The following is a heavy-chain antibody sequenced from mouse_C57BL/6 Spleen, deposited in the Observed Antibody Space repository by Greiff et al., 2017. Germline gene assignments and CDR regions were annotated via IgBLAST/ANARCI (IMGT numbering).Heavy chain of an antibody. CDR2: INPYNGGT. V-gene: IGHV1-19*01. Sequence: EVQLQQSGPVLVKPGASVQMSCKASGYTFSDYYMNWVKQSHGKSLEWIGVINPYNGGTSYNQKFKGKATLTVDKSSSTAYMELNSLTSEDSAVYYCARIGFDYWGQGTTLTVSS. J-gene: IGHJ2*01. CDR1: GYTFSDYY. CDR3: ARIGFDY.